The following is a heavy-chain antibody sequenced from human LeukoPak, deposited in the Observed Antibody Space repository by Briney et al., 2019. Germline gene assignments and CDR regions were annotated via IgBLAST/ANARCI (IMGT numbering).Heavy chain of an antibody. J-gene: IGHJ3*02. Sequence: KPSETLSLTCTVSARSISSSSYYWGWIRQPPEKRLEWIVSIYYSGSTYYNPSLKSRVTISVDTSKNQFSLKLSSVTAADTAVYYCARRIQLWLHAFDIWGQGTMVTVSS. CDR3: ARRIQLWLHAFDI. D-gene: IGHD5-18*01. CDR2: IYYSGST. V-gene: IGHV4-39*01. CDR1: ARSISSSSYY.